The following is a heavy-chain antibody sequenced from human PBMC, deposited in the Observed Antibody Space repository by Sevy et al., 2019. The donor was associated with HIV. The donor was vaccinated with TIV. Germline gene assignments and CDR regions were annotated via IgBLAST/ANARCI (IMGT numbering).Heavy chain of an antibody. Sequence: GGSLRLSCAASGFTFSTHALHWVRQAPGRGLEWVAVTSYDGVKTYYADSVKGRFTISRDDSKNTLYLQMNSLRAEDTAVYYCARDFVAYNYAPGHYWGQGTLVTVSS. CDR1: GFTFSTHA. D-gene: IGHD3-10*01. CDR2: TSYDGVKT. J-gene: IGHJ4*02. V-gene: IGHV3-30-3*01. CDR3: ARDFVAYNYAPGHY.